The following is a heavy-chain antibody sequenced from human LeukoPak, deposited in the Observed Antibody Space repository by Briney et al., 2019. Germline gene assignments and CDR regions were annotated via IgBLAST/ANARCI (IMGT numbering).Heavy chain of an antibody. CDR3: AREDSPDDAFDI. CDR2: IKQDGSEK. J-gene: IGHJ3*02. V-gene: IGHV3-7*01. D-gene: IGHD2-21*01. CDR1: GFTFSSYS. Sequence: PGGSLRLSCAASGFTFSSYSMNWVRQAPGKGLEWVANIKQDGSEKYYVDSVKGRFTISRDNAKNSLYLQMNSLRAEDTAVYYCAREDSPDDAFDIWGQGTMVTVSS.